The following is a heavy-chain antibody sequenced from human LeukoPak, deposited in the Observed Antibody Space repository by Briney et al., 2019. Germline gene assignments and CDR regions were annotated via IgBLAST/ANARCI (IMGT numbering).Heavy chain of an antibody. D-gene: IGHD3-22*01. CDR1: GGSISSYY. CDR3: ARWPMSNLALDV. CDR2: IYYSGST. J-gene: IGHJ3*01. V-gene: IGHV4-59*01. Sequence: PSETLSLTCTVSGGSISSYYWSWIRQPPGKGLEWIGYIYYSGSTNYNPSLKSRVTISVDTSTNQFSLKLSSVTAADTAVYFCARWPMSNLALDVWGQGTMVTVSS.